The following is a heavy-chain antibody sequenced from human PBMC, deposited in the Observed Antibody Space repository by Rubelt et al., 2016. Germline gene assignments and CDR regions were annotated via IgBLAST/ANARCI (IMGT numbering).Heavy chain of an antibody. J-gene: IGHJ4*02. CDR2: ISAYNGNT. Sequence: QVQLVQSGAEVKKPGASVKVSCKASGYTFTSYGISWVRQAPGQGLEWMGWISAYNGNTNDVKKVQGRGTMATDTSTSTAYMELRSLRSDDTAVYYCARRSVVTAFHDYWGQGSLVTVSS. V-gene: IGHV1-18*01. CDR3: ARRSVVTAFHDY. CDR1: GYTFTSYG. D-gene: IGHD4-23*01.